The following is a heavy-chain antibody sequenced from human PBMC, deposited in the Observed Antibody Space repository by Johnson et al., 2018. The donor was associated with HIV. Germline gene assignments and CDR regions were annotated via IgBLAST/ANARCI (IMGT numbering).Heavy chain of an antibody. D-gene: IGHD2-21*01. Sequence: QVQLVESGGGLVQPGGSLRLSCAASGFTFDDYGIHWVRQAPGKGLEWVAVISNDGSNEYYADSVKGRFTISRDNPKNTLYLQMNSLRYEDTAVYYCAKSIVVVIAGNNDDAFDVWGQGTVVTVSS. CDR2: ISNDGSNE. CDR1: GFTFDDYG. J-gene: IGHJ3*01. V-gene: IGHV3-30*18. CDR3: AKSIVVVIAGNNDDAFDV.